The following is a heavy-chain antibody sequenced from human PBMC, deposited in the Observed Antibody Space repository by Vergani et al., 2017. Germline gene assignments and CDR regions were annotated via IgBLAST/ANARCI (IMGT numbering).Heavy chain of an antibody. CDR3: ARGSSRFPAKITMVRGVIMDY. CDR2: INHSGST. CDR1: GGSFSGYY. Sequence: QVQLQQWGAGLLKPSETLSLTCAVYGGSFSGYYWSWIRQPPGKGLEWIGEINHSGSTNYNPSLKSRVTISVDTSKNQFSLKLSSVTAADTAVYYGARGSSRFPAKITMVRGVIMDYWGQGTLVTVSS. D-gene: IGHD3-10*01. V-gene: IGHV4-34*01. J-gene: IGHJ4*02.